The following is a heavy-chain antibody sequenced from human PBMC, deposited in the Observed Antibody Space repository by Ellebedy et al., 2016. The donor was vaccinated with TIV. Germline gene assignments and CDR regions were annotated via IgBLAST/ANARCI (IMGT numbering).Heavy chain of an antibody. CDR2: INPSGGST. CDR1: GYTFSSFF. Sequence: AASVKVSCMASGYTFSSFFMHWVRQAPGQGLEWMGIINPSGGSTTYAQKLQGRLTMTRDTSTSTVYMELSSLRSEDTAVYYCARARSSGWLHTPDYWGQGLLVTVSS. D-gene: IGHD6-19*01. CDR3: ARARSSGWLHTPDY. J-gene: IGHJ4*02. V-gene: IGHV1-46*04.